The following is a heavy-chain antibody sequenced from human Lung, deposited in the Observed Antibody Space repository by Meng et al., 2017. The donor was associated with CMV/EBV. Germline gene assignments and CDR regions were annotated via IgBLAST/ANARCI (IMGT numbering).Heavy chain of an antibody. CDR3: AKDNYDFWSFDY. V-gene: IGHV3-30*02. CDR1: GFRFSRNG. Sequence: GGSXRLXXAASGFRFSRNGMHWVRQAPGKGLEWVAFLRSDGSNKNYGDSVKGRFTISRNNSKNTLYLQMNSLRVEDTGVYYCAKDNYDFWSFDYWGQGTLVTVSS. CDR2: LRSDGSNK. J-gene: IGHJ4*02. D-gene: IGHD3/OR15-3a*01.